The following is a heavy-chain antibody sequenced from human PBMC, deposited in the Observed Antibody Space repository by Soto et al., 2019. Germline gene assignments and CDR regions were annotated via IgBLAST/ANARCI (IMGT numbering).Heavy chain of an antibody. CDR1: GGTFSSYA. D-gene: IGHD6-13*01. V-gene: IGHV1-69*13. CDR2: IIPIFGTA. J-gene: IGHJ6*02. CDR3: ARENRIADYYYGMDV. Sequence: ASVKVSCKASGGTFSSYAISWVRQAPGQGLEWMGGIIPIFGTANYAQKFQGRVTITADESTSTAYMELSSLRSEDTAVYYCARENRIADYYYGMDVWGQGTTVTVSS.